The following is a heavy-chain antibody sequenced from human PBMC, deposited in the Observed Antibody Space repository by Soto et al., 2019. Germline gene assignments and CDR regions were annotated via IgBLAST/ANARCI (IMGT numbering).Heavy chain of an antibody. V-gene: IGHV4-34*01. CDR2: INHSGST. CDR3: ARDIPFMTSVTTSFYSYMDL. CDR1: GGSFSGYY. D-gene: IGHD4-17*01. J-gene: IGHJ6*03. Sequence: SETLSLTCAVYGGSFSGYYWSWIRQPPGKGLEWIGEINHSGSTNYNPSLKSRVTISVDTSKNQFSLKLSSVTAADTAVYYCARDIPFMTSVTTSFYSYMDLWGKGTTVTVSS.